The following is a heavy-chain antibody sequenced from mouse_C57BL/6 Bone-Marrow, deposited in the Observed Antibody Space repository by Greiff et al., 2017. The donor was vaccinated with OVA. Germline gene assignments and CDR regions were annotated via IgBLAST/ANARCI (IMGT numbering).Heavy chain of an antibody. CDR3: AQNYYGSYYYAMDY. CDR2: INPNYGTT. Sequence: EVQLVESGPELVKPGASVKISCKASGYSFTDYNMNWVKQSNGKSLEWIGVINPNYGTTSYNQKFKGKATLTVDQSSSTAYMQLNSLTSEDSAVYYCAQNYYGSYYYAMDYWGQGTSVTVSS. J-gene: IGHJ4*01. V-gene: IGHV1-39*01. CDR1: GYSFTDYN. D-gene: IGHD1-1*01.